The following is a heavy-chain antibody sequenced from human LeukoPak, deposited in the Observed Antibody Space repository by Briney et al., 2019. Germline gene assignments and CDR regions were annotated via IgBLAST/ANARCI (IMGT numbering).Heavy chain of an antibody. CDR3: AKESPYGSPRQYYFDC. V-gene: IGHV3-23*01. D-gene: IGHD3-10*01. CDR2: ISGDGGAT. J-gene: IGHJ4*02. CDR1: ALILSSDA. Sequence: PGGSLRPSCAAAALILSSDAVSCVRQAPGKGLGWVSAISGDGGATYYADSVKGRVTISRDNSTYALYVQMNSEDADETTLYYCAKESPYGSPRQYYFDCWGQGTPVTVSA.